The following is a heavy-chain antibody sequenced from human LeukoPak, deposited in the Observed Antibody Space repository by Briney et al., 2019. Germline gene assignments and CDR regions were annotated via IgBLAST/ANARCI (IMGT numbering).Heavy chain of an antibody. J-gene: IGHJ4*02. CDR1: GDFITAYY. CDR3: ASITGTVFDY. D-gene: IGHD7-27*01. CDR2: VYYSGSS. V-gene: IGHV4-59*01. Sequence: SETLSLTCTVSGDFITAYYWSWIRQPPGKGLEWIGYVYYSGSSEYNPSLRSRVTISLQMSKHQFSLNLTPVTAADTAVYYWASITGTVFDYWGQGALVTVSS.